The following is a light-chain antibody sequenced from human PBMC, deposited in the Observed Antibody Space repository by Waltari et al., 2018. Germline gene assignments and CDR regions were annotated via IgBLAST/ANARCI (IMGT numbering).Light chain of an antibody. CDR1: SGSIAGDY. J-gene: IGLJ2*01. CDR3: QSYDITNVI. CDR2: EDK. Sequence: FLLTQPHSVSGSPGETVTISCTRTSGSIAGDYVQWYQRRPGSAPIAVIYEDKIRPPGVPERFSGSSDRSSNSASLTISGLRPEDEADYFCQSYDITNVIFGGGTKVNVL. V-gene: IGLV6-57*03.